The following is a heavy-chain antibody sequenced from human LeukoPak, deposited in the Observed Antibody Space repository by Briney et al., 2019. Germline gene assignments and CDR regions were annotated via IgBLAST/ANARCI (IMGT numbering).Heavy chain of an antibody. D-gene: IGHD6-19*01. V-gene: IGHV4-34*01. CDR3: ARGPIAVAGYYYYYGMDA. CDR2: INHSGST. J-gene: IGHJ6*02. Sequence: SETLSLTCAVYGGSFSGYYWSWIRQPPGKGLEWIGEINHSGSTNYNPSLKSRVTISVDTSKNQFSLKLSSVTAADTAVYYCARGPIAVAGYYYYYGMDAWGQGTTVTVSS. CDR1: GGSFSGYY.